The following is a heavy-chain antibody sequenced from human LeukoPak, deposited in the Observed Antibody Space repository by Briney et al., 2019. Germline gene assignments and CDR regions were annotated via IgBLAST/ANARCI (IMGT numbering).Heavy chain of an antibody. D-gene: IGHD2-8*02. CDR1: GYTFTGYY. CDR3: ARDELFGWFTYGMDV. J-gene: IGHJ6*02. Sequence: ASVKVSCKASGYTFTGYYMHWVRQAPGQGLEWMGRINSNSGGTNYAQKFQGRVTMTRDTSISTDYMELSRLRSDDTAVYYCARDELFGWFTYGMDVWGQGTTVTVSS. CDR2: INSNSGGT. V-gene: IGHV1-2*06.